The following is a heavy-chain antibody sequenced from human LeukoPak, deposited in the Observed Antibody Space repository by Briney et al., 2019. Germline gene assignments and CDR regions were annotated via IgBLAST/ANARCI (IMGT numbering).Heavy chain of an antibody. J-gene: IGHJ6*03. CDR3: ATNGYYCMDV. D-gene: IGHD2-8*01. Sequence: PSGTLSLTCAVSGGSISSSTNWWSRVRQPPGKGLEWIGEIYHSGGTNYNPSLKSRITISVDKPQNQFSLKVNSLTAADTAVYYCATNGYYCMDVWGKGTTVTVSS. CDR2: IYHSGGT. V-gene: IGHV4-4*02. CDR1: GGSISSSTNW.